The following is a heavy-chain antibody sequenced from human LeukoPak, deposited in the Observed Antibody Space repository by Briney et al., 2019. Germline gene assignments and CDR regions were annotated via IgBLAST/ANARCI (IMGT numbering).Heavy chain of an antibody. D-gene: IGHD4-17*01. J-gene: IGHJ4*02. CDR2: IYYSGST. CDR1: GGSISSSSYY. CDR3: ARHTTVTKILDY. Sequence: PSETLSLTCTVSGGSISSSSYYWGWIRQPPGKGLEWIGSIYYSGSTYYNPSLKSRVTISVDTSKNQFSLKLSSVTAADTAVYYCARHTTVTKILDYGGQETRVPVPS. V-gene: IGHV4-39*01.